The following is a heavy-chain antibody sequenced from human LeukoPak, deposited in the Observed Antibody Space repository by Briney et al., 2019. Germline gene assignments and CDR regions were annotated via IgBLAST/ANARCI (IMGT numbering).Heavy chain of an antibody. D-gene: IGHD3-3*01. CDR3: ARDSAYDFWSGLSWFDP. CDR2: ISSSSSYI. Sequence: PGGSLRLSCAASGFTFSTYNMNWVRQAPGKGLEWVSSISSSSSYIYYADSVKGRFTISRDNAKNSLYLQMNSLRAEDTAVYYCARDSAYDFWSGLSWFDPWGQGTLVTVSS. CDR1: GFTFSTYN. J-gene: IGHJ5*02. V-gene: IGHV3-21*01.